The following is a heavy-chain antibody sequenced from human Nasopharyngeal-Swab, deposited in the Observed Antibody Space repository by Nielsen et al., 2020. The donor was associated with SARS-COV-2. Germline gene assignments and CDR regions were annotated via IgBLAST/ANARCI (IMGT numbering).Heavy chain of an antibody. CDR3: ARDTDYSFDY. Sequence: GGSLRLSCAASGFIFGAYPMNWVRQAPGKGLEWISNIRSSDSAVYYADSVKGRFAMSRDNARNSLYLQMNSLRDEDTAVYYCARDTDYSFDYWGQGTLVTVSS. D-gene: IGHD3/OR15-3a*01. CDR2: IRSSDSAV. J-gene: IGHJ4*02. V-gene: IGHV3-48*02. CDR1: GFIFGAYP.